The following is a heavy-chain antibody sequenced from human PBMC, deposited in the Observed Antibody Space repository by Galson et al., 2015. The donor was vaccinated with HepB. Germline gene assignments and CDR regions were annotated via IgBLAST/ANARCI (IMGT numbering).Heavy chain of an antibody. CDR1: GFTFSSYA. V-gene: IGHV3-23*01. CDR2: VYDSGSST. Sequence: SLRLSCAASGFTFSSYAMSWVRQAPGKGLEWVSTVYDSGSSTYYTDFVKGRFTISRDNSKNTLYLQINSLRAEDTALYYCAKVDQNIVVATRHFDYWGQGTLVTVSS. D-gene: IGHD1-26*01. J-gene: IGHJ4*02. CDR3: AKVDQNIVVATRHFDY.